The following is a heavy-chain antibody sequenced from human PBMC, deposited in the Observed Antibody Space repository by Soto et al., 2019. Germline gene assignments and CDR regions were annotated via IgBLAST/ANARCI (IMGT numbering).Heavy chain of an antibody. D-gene: IGHD1-1*01. Sequence: GGSLRLSCAASGFTFSDSAIHWARQASGKGLEWVGRISSKPNNYATVYAASVKGRSTISRDDSNNMAYLQLNSLKIEDTAVYYCTRRGTSTPDAFDIWGHGTMVTVSS. CDR1: GFTFSDSA. CDR3: TRRGTSTPDAFDI. J-gene: IGHJ3*02. CDR2: ISSKPNNYAT. V-gene: IGHV3-73*01.